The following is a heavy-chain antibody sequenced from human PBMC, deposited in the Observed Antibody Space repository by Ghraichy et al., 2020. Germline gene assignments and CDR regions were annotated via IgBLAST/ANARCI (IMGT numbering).Heavy chain of an antibody. J-gene: IGHJ5*02. D-gene: IGHD6-13*01. CDR2: IYYSGST. CDR3: ARVYSSGWYGWFAP. V-gene: IGHV4-39*01. Sequence: SETLSLTCTVSGGSISSSSYYWGWIRQPPGKGLEWIGSIYYSGSTYYNPSLKSRVTISVDTSKNQFSLKLSSVTAADTAVYYCARVYSSGWYGWFAPWGQGSLLTVSS. CDR1: GGSISSSSYY.